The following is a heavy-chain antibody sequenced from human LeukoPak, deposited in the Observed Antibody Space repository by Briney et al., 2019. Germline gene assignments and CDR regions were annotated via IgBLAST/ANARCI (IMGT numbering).Heavy chain of an antibody. J-gene: IGHJ6*03. CDR2: RNHSGST. CDR3: ARGVGSSWYYYYYMDV. CDR1: GGSFSGYN. D-gene: IGHD6-13*01. Sequence: SETLSLTRAVYGGSFSGYNWSCIRQPPGKGREWIGERNHSGSTNYNPSIKSRVTISVDTSKNQFSLKLSSVTAADTAVYNCARGVGSSWYYYYYMDVWGKGTTVTVSS. V-gene: IGHV4-34*01.